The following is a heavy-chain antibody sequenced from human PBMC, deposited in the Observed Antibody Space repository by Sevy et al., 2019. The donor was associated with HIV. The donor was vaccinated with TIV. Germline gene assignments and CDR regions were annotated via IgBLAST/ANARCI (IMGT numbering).Heavy chain of an antibody. D-gene: IGHD3-10*01. CDR3: AKGNSGSFDY. Sequence: GGSLRLSCAASGFSFSNYWMHWVRQAPGKGLEWVANIKQDESERYYVASVKGRFTISRDNAKISVYLEMNSLRPDDTAIYYCAKGNSGSFDYWGQGTLVTVSS. J-gene: IGHJ4*02. V-gene: IGHV3-7*01. CDR2: IKQDESER. CDR1: GFSFSNYW.